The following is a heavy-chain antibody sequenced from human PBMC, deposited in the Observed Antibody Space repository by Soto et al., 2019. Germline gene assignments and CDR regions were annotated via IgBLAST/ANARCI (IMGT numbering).Heavy chain of an antibody. CDR1: GGSFSGYY. CDR2: INHSGST. Sequence: QVQLQQWGAGLLKPSETLSLTCAVYGGSFSGYYWSWIRQPPGKGLEWIGEINHSGSTNYNPSLKCRVTISVDTSKNQFSLKLSSVTAADTAVYYSARGKYYDSSGYYFFDYWGQGTLVTVSS. J-gene: IGHJ4*02. CDR3: ARGKYYDSSGYYFFDY. V-gene: IGHV4-34*01. D-gene: IGHD3-22*01.